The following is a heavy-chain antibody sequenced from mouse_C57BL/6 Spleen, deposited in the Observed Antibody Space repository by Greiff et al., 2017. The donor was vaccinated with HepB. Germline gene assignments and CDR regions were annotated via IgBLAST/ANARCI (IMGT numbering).Heavy chain of an antibody. D-gene: IGHD1-1*01. V-gene: IGHV1-64*01. J-gene: IGHJ4*01. CDR3: ARSWDYDGSLPAMDY. Sequence: QVQLKESGAELVKPGASVKLSCKASGYTFTSYWMHWVKQRPGQGLEWIGMIHPNSGSTNYNEKFKSKATLTVDKSSSTAYMQLSSLTSEDSAVYYCARSWDYDGSLPAMDYWGQGTSVTVSS. CDR2: IHPNSGST. CDR1: GYTFTSYW.